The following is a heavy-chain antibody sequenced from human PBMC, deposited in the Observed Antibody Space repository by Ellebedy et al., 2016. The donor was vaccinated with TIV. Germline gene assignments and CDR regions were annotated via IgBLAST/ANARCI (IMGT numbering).Heavy chain of an antibody. CDR3: ARDPQGRDNWFDP. J-gene: IGHJ5*02. CDR1: GYTFTSYH. Sequence: AASVKVSCKTSGYTFTSYHIHWVRQAPGHGLEWMGIINSSGGYTNYAQKFQGRVTMTRDTSTSTVYMELSRLRSEDTAVYYCARDPQGRDNWFDPWGQGTLVTVSS. CDR2: INSSGGYT. V-gene: IGHV1-46*01.